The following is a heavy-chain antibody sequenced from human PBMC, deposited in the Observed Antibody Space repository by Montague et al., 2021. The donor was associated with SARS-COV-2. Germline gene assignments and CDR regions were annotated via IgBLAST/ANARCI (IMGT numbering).Heavy chain of an antibody. V-gene: IGHV4-59*01. CDR1: GDSMRSSY. J-gene: IGHJ5*02. Sequence: SETLSLTCTVSGDSMRSSYWSWIRQPPGKGFEWIGYIYYRGSTNYNPSLETRVTISVDPSKNQFSLKMRSVTAADTAVYYCAREDRWNWFDPWGQGTLVIVSS. CDR3: AREDRWNWFDP. CDR2: IYYRGST. D-gene: IGHD5-24*01.